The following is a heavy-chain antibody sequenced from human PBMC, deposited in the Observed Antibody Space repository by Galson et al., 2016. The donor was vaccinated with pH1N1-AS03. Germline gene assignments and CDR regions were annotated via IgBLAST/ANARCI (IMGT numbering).Heavy chain of an antibody. CDR2: IYPGDSDT. D-gene: IGHD5-24*01. Sequence: QSGAEVKKPGESLKISCKTSGYIFTSYWVAWVRHMPGKGLEWMGIIYPGDSDTRYSPSFQGQVTIPADRSINTAYLQWSSLMASDTAFYYCARQVRGGYNDFFDHWGQGILVTVSS. CDR1: GYIFTSYW. J-gene: IGHJ4*02. CDR3: ARQVRGGYNDFFDH. V-gene: IGHV5-51*01.